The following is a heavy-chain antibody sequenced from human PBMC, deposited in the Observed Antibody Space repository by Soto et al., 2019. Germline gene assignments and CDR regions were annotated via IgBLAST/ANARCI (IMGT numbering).Heavy chain of an antibody. CDR1: GYTFTSDD. CDR3: GRGRRARTVTNYAFDI. V-gene: IGHV1-8*01. Sequence: QVQLVQSGAEVKKPGASVKVSCKASGYTFTSDDINWVRQATGQGLEWMGWMNPNSGNTGYAQKFQGRVTMTRNTSISKGYMELSSLRSEDTAVYYCGRGRRARTVTNYAFDIWGQGTMVTVSS. J-gene: IGHJ3*02. CDR2: MNPNSGNT. D-gene: IGHD4-17*01.